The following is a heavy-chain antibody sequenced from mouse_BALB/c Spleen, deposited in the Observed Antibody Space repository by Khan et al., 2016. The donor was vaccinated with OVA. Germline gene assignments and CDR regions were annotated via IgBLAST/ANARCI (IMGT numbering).Heavy chain of an antibody. CDR1: GYSFTSYY. Sequence: VQLKQSGPELMKPGSSVKLSCKASGYSFTSYYIHWVMQSHGKSLEWIGYIDPFSGGATYNQKFKGKATLTVDKSSSTAYIHLSNLTSEDAAVYFCTRQGYVAWFTYWGQGTLVTVSA. J-gene: IGHJ3*01. D-gene: IGHD2-2*01. CDR2: IDPFSGGA. V-gene: IGHV1S135*01. CDR3: TRQGYVAWFTY.